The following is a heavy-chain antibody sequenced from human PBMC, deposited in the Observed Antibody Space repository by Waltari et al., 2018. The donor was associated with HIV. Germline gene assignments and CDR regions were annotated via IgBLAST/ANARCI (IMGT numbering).Heavy chain of an antibody. CDR1: GGSISSSSYY. J-gene: IGHJ5*02. Sequence: QLQLQESGPGLVKPSETLSLTCTVSGGSISSSSYYWGWIRQPPGKGLEWIGSIYYSGSTYYNPSLKSRVTISVDTSKNQCSLKLSSVTAADTAVYYCARAAPWNWFDHWGQGTLVTVSS. CDR3: ARAAPWNWFDH. CDR2: IYYSGST. D-gene: IGHD6-13*01. V-gene: IGHV4-39*01.